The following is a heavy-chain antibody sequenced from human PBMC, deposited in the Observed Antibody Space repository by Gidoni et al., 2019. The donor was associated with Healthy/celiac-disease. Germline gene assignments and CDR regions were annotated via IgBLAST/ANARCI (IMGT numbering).Heavy chain of an antibody. D-gene: IGHD3-16*02. Sequence: QVQLVESGGGVVQPGRSLRLSCAASGFTFSSYGMHWVRQAPGKGLEWVAVIWYDGSNKYYADSVKGRFTISRDNSKNTLYLQMNSLRAEDTAVYYCARDSEIKFGGVIEPDYWGQGTLVTVSS. CDR1: GFTFSSYG. CDR2: IWYDGSNK. CDR3: ARDSEIKFGGVIEPDY. V-gene: IGHV3-33*01. J-gene: IGHJ4*02.